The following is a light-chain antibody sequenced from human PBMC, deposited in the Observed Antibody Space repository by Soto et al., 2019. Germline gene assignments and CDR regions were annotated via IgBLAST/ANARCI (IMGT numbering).Light chain of an antibody. CDR1: QSVGTN. CDR3: QQYNAWTWT. V-gene: IGKV3-15*01. J-gene: IGKJ1*01. Sequence: EIVMTQSPATLSMSPGERATLSCRASQSVGTNLAWFQQKPGQAPRLLMYGASTWASGIPARFSGSGSGTDFTLTISSLQSEDFAVYDCQQYNAWTWTFGQGTKVDIK. CDR2: GAS.